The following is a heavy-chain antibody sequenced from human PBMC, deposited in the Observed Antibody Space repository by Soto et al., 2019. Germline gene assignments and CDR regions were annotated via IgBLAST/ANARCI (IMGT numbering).Heavy chain of an antibody. Sequence: PGESLKISCRTSGYRFTSYWIAWVRQMPGKGLEWMGIIFPSDSDTRYSPSFQGQVTISADRSTSTVFLQSASLKASDTAVYFCARKDKSGYFNWFDPWGQGTLVTVSS. V-gene: IGHV5-51*01. CDR3: ARKDKSGYFNWFDP. CDR1: GYRFTSYW. J-gene: IGHJ5*02. D-gene: IGHD3-22*01. CDR2: IFPSDSDT.